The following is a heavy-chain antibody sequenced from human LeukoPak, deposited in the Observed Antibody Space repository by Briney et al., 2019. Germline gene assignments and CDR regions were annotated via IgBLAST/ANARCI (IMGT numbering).Heavy chain of an antibody. D-gene: IGHD6-6*01. CDR2: IYYRGNT. Sequence: SETLSLTCTVSGGSISSYYWSWIRQPPGKGLEWIGYIYYRGNTNYNPSLKSRVIISIDTSKNQFSLKMSSVTAADTAVYFCARDSPPQYASSSAGFDYWGQGTLVTVSS. CDR3: ARDSPPQYASSSAGFDY. V-gene: IGHV4-59*01. J-gene: IGHJ4*02. CDR1: GGSISSYY.